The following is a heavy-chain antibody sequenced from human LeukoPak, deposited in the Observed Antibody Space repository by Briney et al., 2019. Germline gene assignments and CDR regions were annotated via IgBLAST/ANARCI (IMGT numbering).Heavy chain of an antibody. Sequence: SQTQSLTCTVSGGSISSSNSYWGWIRQPPGKGLEWIGSIYYSGSTYYNPSLKRRVTISVDTSKNQFSLKLSSVTAADTAVYYCARGKNYGGDAFDIWGQGTMVTVSS. D-gene: IGHD4-23*01. J-gene: IGHJ3*02. CDR2: IYYSGST. CDR1: GGSISSSNSY. V-gene: IGHV4-39*07. CDR3: ARGKNYGGDAFDI.